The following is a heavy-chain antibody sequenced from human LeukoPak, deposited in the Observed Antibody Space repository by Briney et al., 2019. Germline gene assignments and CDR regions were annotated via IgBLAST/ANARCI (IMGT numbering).Heavy chain of an antibody. CDR2: INHSGST. CDR1: GGSFSGYY. Sequence: SETLSHTCAVYGGSFSGYYWSWIRQPPGKGLEWIGEINHSGSTNYNPSLKSRVTISVDTSKNQFSLKLSSVAAADTAVYYCASLIAAAGTSAWGQGTLVTVSS. CDR3: ASLIAAAGTSA. V-gene: IGHV4-34*01. D-gene: IGHD6-13*01. J-gene: IGHJ4*02.